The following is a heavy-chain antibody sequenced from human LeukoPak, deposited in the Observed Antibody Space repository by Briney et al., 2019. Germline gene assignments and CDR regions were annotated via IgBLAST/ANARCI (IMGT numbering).Heavy chain of an antibody. Sequence: GGSLRLSCAASGFTFSSYSMNWVRQAPGKGLEWVAFIRYDGSNKYYADSVKGRFTISRDNSKNTLYLQMNSLRAEDTAVYYCAKDRFGIVVVPAVSYYFDYWGQGTLVTVSS. CDR2: IRYDGSNK. CDR3: AKDRFGIVVVPAVSYYFDY. CDR1: GFTFSSYS. J-gene: IGHJ4*02. V-gene: IGHV3-30*02. D-gene: IGHD2-2*01.